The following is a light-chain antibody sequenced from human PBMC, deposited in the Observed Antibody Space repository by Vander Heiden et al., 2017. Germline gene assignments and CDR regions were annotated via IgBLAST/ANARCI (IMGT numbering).Light chain of an antibody. CDR2: AAS. V-gene: IGKV1-12*02. CDR1: QRITTW. J-gene: IGKJ3*01. CDR3: QQANSFPFT. Sequence: DIQMTQSPSSVSASVGDRVTLTCRASQRITTWLAWYQQKPGKAPKLLIYAASTVQSGVPSRFSGSGSGTDFTLTISSLQPDDSATYYCQQANSFPFTFGRGTKVDIK.